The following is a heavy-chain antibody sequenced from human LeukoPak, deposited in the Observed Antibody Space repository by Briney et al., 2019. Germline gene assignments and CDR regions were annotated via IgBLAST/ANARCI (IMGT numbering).Heavy chain of an antibody. CDR2: INPNSGGT. J-gene: IGHJ6*03. V-gene: IGHV1-2*02. CDR3: AWDKDYYYYMDV. Sequence: ASVKVSCKASGYTFTGYYMHWVRQAPGQGLEWMGWINPNSGGTNYAQKFQGRVTMTRDTSISTAYVELSRLRSDDTAVYYCAWDKDYYYYMDVWGKGTTVTVSS. CDR1: GYTFTGYY.